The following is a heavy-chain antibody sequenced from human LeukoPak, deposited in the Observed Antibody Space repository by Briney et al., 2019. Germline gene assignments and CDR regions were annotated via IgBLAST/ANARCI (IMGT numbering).Heavy chain of an antibody. CDR3: ARDHRRYSSSWYDY. CDR1: GFTVSSNY. J-gene: IGHJ4*02. D-gene: IGHD6-13*01. CDR2: IYTGGST. Sequence: PGGSLRLSCAVSGFTVSSNYMSWVRQAPGKGLEWVSVIYTGGSTYYADSVKGRFTISRDNSKNTLYLQMNSLRAEDTAVYYCARDHRRYSSSWYDYWGQGTLVTVSS. V-gene: IGHV3-53*01.